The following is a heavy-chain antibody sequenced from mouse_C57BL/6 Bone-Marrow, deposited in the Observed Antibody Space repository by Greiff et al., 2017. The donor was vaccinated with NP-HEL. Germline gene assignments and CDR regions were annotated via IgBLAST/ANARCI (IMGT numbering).Heavy chain of an antibody. D-gene: IGHD2-5*01. J-gene: IGHJ3*01. CDR2: IRSKSNNYAT. CDR3: VRSSYYSNSFFAY. Sequence: EVKLVESGGGLVQPKGSLKLSCAASGFSFNTYAMNWVRQAPGKGLEWVARIRSKSNNYATYYADSVKDRFTISRDDSESMLYLQMNNLKTEDTAMYYCVRSSYYSNSFFAYWGQGTLVTVSA. V-gene: IGHV10-1*01. CDR1: GFSFNTYA.